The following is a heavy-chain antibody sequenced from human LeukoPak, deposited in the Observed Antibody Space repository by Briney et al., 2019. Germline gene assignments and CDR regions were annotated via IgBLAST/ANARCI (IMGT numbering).Heavy chain of an antibody. Sequence: KASQTLSLTCTVSGGSISSGGYYWSWIRQHPGEGLEWIGNIYYSGSTYYNPSLKSRLTISVDTSKNQFSLKLSSVTAADTAVYYCARALGSSGYGWFDPWGQGTLVTVSS. J-gene: IGHJ5*02. CDR2: IYYSGST. V-gene: IGHV4-31*03. CDR3: ARALGSSGYGWFDP. CDR1: GGSISSGGYY. D-gene: IGHD3-22*01.